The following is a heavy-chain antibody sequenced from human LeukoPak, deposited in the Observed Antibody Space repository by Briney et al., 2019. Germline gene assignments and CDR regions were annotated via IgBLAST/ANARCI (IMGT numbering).Heavy chain of an antibody. Sequence: GGSLRLSCAASGFTFSSYAMHWVRQAPGKGLEWVAVISYDGSNKYYADSVKGRFTISRDNSKNTPYLQMNSLRAEDTAVYYCARTYSYGFAADYWGQGTLVTVSS. CDR3: ARTYSYGFAADY. D-gene: IGHD5-18*01. CDR1: GFTFSSYA. V-gene: IGHV3-30*04. J-gene: IGHJ4*02. CDR2: ISYDGSNK.